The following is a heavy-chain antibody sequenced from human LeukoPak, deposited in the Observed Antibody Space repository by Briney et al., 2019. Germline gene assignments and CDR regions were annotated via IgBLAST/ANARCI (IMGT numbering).Heavy chain of an antibody. V-gene: IGHV1-69*13. CDR3: ARTHYDYVWGSYRAIDY. CDR2: IIPIFGTA. D-gene: IGHD3-16*02. Sequence: SVKVSCKASGGTFSSYAISWVRQAPGQGLEWMGGIIPIFGTANYAQKFQGRVTITADESTSTAYMELSSLRSEDTAVYYCARTHYDYVWGSYRAIDYWGQGTLVTVSS. J-gene: IGHJ4*02. CDR1: GGTFSSYA.